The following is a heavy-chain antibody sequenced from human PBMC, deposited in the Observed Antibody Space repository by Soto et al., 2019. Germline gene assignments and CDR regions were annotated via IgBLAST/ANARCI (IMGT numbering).Heavy chain of an antibody. CDR3: VRDSGWPILNCDS. V-gene: IGHV3-30*03. D-gene: IGHD3-10*01. Sequence: QVQLVESGGGVVQPGRSLRLACAASGFDFRSYGIHWVRQAPGRGLEWVAAASYDGSGTYYADSAKGRFTVSKEISKNTVFLQMNALSHEDTALYFCVRDSGWPILNCDSWGQGTLVTVSS. CDR1: GFDFRSYG. CDR2: ASYDGSGT. J-gene: IGHJ4*02.